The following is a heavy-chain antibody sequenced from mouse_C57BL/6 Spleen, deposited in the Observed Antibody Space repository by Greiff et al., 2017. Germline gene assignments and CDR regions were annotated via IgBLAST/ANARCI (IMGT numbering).Heavy chain of an antibody. Sequence: QVQLQQSGAELVKPGASVKISCKASGYAFSSYWMNWVKQRPGKGLEWIGQIYPGDGDTNYNGKFKGKATLTADKSSSTAYMQLSSLTSEDSAVYFCAREYYGSSPGGYWGQGTSVTVSS. V-gene: IGHV1-80*01. CDR3: AREYYGSSPGGY. J-gene: IGHJ4*01. D-gene: IGHD1-1*01. CDR1: GYAFSSYW. CDR2: IYPGDGDT.